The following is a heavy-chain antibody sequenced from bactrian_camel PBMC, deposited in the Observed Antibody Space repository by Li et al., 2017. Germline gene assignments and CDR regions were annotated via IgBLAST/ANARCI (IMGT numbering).Heavy chain of an antibody. Sequence: HVQLVESGGGLVQPGDSVRLSCVASGFHVRSYYMVWARQVPGKGLEWVSSINLSGSITYGADSMKGRFTISRDNAKNTWYLQMNILKPEDTAMYYCAAVVGCSTAPWLRDPGQRQGPIYWGQGTQVTVS. D-gene: IGHD7*01. J-gene: IGHJ4*01. CDR3: AAVVGCSTAPWLRDPGQRQGPIY. CDR1: GFHVRSYY. V-gene: IGHV3-2*01. CDR2: INLSGSIT.